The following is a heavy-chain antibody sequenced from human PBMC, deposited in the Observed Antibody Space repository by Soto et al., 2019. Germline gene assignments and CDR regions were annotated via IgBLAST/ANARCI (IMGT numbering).Heavy chain of an antibody. Sequence: SETLSLTCPISGGSPSYYYWTWIRQPPGKGLEWIGNIDSNGRTNYNRSIRSRVNISVDTSNNPFSLQLSSVTAADTAIYYCARDDRDDYLGNFGYWGQGTLVTVSS. V-gene: IGHV4-59*12. CDR2: IDSNGRT. CDR3: ARDDRDDYLGNFGY. J-gene: IGHJ4*02. CDR1: GGSPSYYY. D-gene: IGHD4-17*01.